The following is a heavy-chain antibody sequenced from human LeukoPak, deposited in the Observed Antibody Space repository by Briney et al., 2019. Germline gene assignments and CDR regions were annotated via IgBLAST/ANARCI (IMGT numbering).Heavy chain of an antibody. J-gene: IGHJ4*02. Sequence: PGGSLRLSCAASGFTFSSYAMHWVRQAPGKGLEWVAVISYDGSNKYYADSVKGRFTISRDNSKNTLYLQVNSLRVEDTALYYCARESEGGTGTSCPDYWGQGTLVTVSS. CDR3: ARESEGGTGTSCPDY. V-gene: IGHV3-30*04. D-gene: IGHD2-2*01. CDR2: ISYDGSNK. CDR1: GFTFSSYA.